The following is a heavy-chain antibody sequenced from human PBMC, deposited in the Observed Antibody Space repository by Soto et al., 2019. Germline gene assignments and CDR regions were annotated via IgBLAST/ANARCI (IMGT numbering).Heavy chain of an antibody. Sequence: LGESLKISCKGSGYSFTSYWIGWVRQMPGKGLEWMGIIYPGDSDTRYSPSFQGQVTISADKSISTAYLQWSSLKASDTAMYYCARHRSPDYDFWSGTNDYYYGMDVWGQGTTVTVSS. V-gene: IGHV5-51*01. CDR2: IYPGDSDT. CDR3: ARHRSPDYDFWSGTNDYYYGMDV. J-gene: IGHJ6*02. D-gene: IGHD3-3*01. CDR1: GYSFTSYW.